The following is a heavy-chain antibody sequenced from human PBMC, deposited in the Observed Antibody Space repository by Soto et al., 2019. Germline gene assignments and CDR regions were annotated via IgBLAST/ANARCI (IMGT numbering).Heavy chain of an antibody. V-gene: IGHV1-18*01. Sequence: ASVKVSCKASGYTFTSYGISWVRQAPGQGLEWMGWISAYNGNTNYAQKLQGRVTMTTDTSTSTAYMELRSLRSDDTAVYYCARDPTTIAVAPYDALDIWGQGTMVTVSS. J-gene: IGHJ3*02. CDR2: ISAYNGNT. D-gene: IGHD6-19*01. CDR1: GYTFTSYG. CDR3: ARDPTTIAVAPYDALDI.